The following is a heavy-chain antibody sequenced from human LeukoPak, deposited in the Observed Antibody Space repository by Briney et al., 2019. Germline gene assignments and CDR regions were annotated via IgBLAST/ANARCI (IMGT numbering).Heavy chain of an antibody. CDR3: ARAVDTAMVKTLYGMDV. V-gene: IGHV3-21*01. CDR1: GFTFSSYS. J-gene: IGHJ6*02. CDR2: ISSSSSYI. D-gene: IGHD5-18*01. Sequence: PGGSLRLSCAASGFTFSSYSMNWFRQAPGKGLEWVSSISSSSSYIYYADSVKGRFTISRDNAKNSLYLQMNSLRAEDTAVYYCARAVDTAMVKTLYGMDVWGQGTTVTVSS.